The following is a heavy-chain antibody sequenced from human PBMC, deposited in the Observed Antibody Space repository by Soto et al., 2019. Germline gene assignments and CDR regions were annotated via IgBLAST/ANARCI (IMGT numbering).Heavy chain of an antibody. D-gene: IGHD3-22*01. CDR2: INHSGST. Sequence: TSETLSLTCAVYGGSFSGYYWSWIRQPPGKGLEWIGEINHSGSTNYNPSLKSRVTISVDTSKNQFSLKLSSVTAADTAVYYCARGQGYYYDSSGQIDYWGQGXLVTVYS. CDR1: GGSFSGYY. CDR3: ARGQGYYYDSSGQIDY. J-gene: IGHJ4*02. V-gene: IGHV4-34*01.